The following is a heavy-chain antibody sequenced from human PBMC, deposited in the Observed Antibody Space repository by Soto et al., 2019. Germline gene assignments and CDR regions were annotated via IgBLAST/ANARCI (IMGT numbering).Heavy chain of an antibody. CDR1: GGSISSGGYY. D-gene: IGHD3-3*01. J-gene: IGHJ4*02. CDR3: ARGGPHYDFWSGYPYYFDY. Sequence: QVQLQESGPGLVKPSQTLSLTCTVSGGSISSGGYYWSWIRQHPGKGLEWIGYIYYSGSTYYNPSLNSRVTISVDTSKNQFSLKLSSVTAADTAVYYCARGGPHYDFWSGYPYYFDYWGQGTLVTVSS. V-gene: IGHV4-31*03. CDR2: IYYSGST.